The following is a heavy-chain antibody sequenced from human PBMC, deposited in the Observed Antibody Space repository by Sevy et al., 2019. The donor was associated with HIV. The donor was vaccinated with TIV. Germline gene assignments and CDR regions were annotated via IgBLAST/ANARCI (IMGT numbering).Heavy chain of an antibody. Sequence: GGSLRLSCAASGFTFSSYEMNWVRQAPGKGLEWVSYISNSGTTRSYSDSVRGRFTISRDNAGNSLYLQMKSLRAEETAVYYCARDLPPSATTVAHFDYWGQGTLVTVSS. J-gene: IGHJ4*02. D-gene: IGHD4-17*01. CDR2: ISNSGTTR. V-gene: IGHV3-48*03. CDR3: ARDLPPSATTVAHFDY. CDR1: GFTFSSYE.